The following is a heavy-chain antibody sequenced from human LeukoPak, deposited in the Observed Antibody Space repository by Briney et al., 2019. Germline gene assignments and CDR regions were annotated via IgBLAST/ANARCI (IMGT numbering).Heavy chain of an antibody. CDR2: INPNSGGT. D-gene: IGHD6-19*01. V-gene: IGHV1-2*02. Sequence: ASVKVSCKASGYTFTGYYMHWVRQAPGQGLEWMGWINPNSGGTNYAQKFQGRVTMTRDTSISTAYMELSRLRSEDTAVYYCGRDTVRTTVAGGPEYWGQGTLVTVSS. CDR1: GYTFTGYY. CDR3: GRDTVRTTVAGGPEY. J-gene: IGHJ4*02.